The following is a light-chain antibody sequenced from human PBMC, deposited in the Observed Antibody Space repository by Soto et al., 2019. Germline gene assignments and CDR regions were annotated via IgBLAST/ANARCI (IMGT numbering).Light chain of an antibody. CDR2: DAS. J-gene: IGKJ1*01. Sequence: DIQMSQSPSTLSASVGDRVTITCRASQSISSWLAWYQQKPGKAPKLLIYDASSLQRGVPSRFSGSGSGTEFPLTLSSLQPDDFAPDYCQQYDSYWTFGQGTKVEIK. V-gene: IGKV1-5*01. CDR1: QSISSW. CDR3: QQYDSYWT.